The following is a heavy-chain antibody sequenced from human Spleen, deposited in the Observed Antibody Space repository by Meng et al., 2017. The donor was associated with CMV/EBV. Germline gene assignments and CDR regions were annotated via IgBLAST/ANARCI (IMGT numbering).Heavy chain of an antibody. D-gene: IGHD3-16*02. V-gene: IGHV3-15*01. J-gene: IGHJ4*02. CDR1: GLIFSDAW. CDR3: TRDRSLYFFDY. CDR2: IKSNPDGGTT. Sequence: AVSGLIFSDAWLTWDRQAPGKGLEWVGRIKSNPDGGTTDYAAPVKGRFTISRDDSKNTLYLQMNSLKSEDTAVYYCTRDRSLYFFDYWGQGTLVTVSS.